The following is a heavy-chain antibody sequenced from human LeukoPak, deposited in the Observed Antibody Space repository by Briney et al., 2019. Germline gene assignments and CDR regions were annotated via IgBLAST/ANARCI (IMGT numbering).Heavy chain of an antibody. CDR2: IYTGGNT. D-gene: IGHD1-1*01. J-gene: IGHJ4*02. Sequence: GGSLGLSCAASGFTISNYYMSWVRQAPGKGLEWVSVIYTGGNTYYTDAVKGRFTTSRHNSKNTLYLQMNNLRAEDTAVYYCARGGPATTIDYWGRGTLVTVSS. V-gene: IGHV3-53*04. CDR3: ARGGPATTIDY. CDR1: GFTISNYY.